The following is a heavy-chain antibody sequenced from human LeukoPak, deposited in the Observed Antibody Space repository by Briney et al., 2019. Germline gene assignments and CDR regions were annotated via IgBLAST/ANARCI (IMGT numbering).Heavy chain of an antibody. J-gene: IGHJ4*02. CDR1: GFTFSSYW. V-gene: IGHV3-7*01. D-gene: IGHD2-21*02. CDR3: ARDFGGDSDDY. CDR2: IKQDGSEK. Sequence: GGSLRLSCAASGFTFSSYWMSWVRQAPGKGMKWVANIKQDGSEKYSVYSVKGRFTISRDNAKNSLYLQMNSLRAEDTAVYYCARDFGGDSDDYWGQGTLVTVSS.